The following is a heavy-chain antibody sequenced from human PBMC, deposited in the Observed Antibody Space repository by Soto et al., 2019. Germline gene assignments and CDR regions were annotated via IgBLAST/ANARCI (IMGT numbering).Heavy chain of an antibody. V-gene: IGHV4-61*01. D-gene: IGHD1-26*01. CDR1: GGSVSSGSYY. Sequence: SETLSLTCTVSGGSVSSGSYYWSWIRQPPGKGLEWIGYIYYSGSTNYNPSLKSRVTISVDTSKNQFSLKLSSVTAADTAVYYCAISVVGATTLDYWGQGTLVTVSS. CDR3: AISVVGATTLDY. J-gene: IGHJ4*02. CDR2: IYYSGST.